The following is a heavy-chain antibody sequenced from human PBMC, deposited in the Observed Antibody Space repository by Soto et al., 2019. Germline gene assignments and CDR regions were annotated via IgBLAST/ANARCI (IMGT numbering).Heavy chain of an antibody. CDR1: GYSFTSYW. CDR3: ARRTYYYDSSGYYYYGMDV. D-gene: IGHD3-22*01. J-gene: IGHJ6*02. CDR2: IYPGDSDT. V-gene: IGHV5-51*01. Sequence: RGESLKISCKGSGYSFTSYWIGWVRQMPGKGLEWMGIIYPGDSDTRYSPSFQGQVTISADKSISTAYLQWSSLKASDTAMYYCARRTYYYDSSGYYYYGMDVWGQGTTVTVSS.